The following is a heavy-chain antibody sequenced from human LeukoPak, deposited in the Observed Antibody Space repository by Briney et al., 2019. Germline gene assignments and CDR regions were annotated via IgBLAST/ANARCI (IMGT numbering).Heavy chain of an antibody. CDR2: IYYSGST. D-gene: IGHD6-6*01. Sequence: PSETLSLTCTVSGGSISNSSYYWGWIRQPPGKGLEWIGSIYYSGSTYYNPSLKSRVTISVDTSKNQFSLKLTSLTAADTAVYYCAREGQQLVPPFDYWGQGNLVTVSS. J-gene: IGHJ4*02. V-gene: IGHV4-39*07. CDR1: GGSISNSSYY. CDR3: AREGQQLVPPFDY.